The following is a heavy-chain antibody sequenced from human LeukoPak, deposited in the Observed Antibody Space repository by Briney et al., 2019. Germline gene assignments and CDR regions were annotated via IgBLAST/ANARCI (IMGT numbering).Heavy chain of an antibody. CDR2: IRYDGSNK. CDR3: VKDPPRDTPMVWKY. V-gene: IGHV3-30*02. Sequence: PGGSLRLSCAASGFTFSSYGMHWVRQAPGKGLEWVAFIRYDGSNKYYADSVKGRFTISRDNSENTLYLQMNSLRAEDTAVYYCVKDPPRDTPMVWKYWGQGTLVTVSS. J-gene: IGHJ4*02. D-gene: IGHD5-18*01. CDR1: GFTFSSYG.